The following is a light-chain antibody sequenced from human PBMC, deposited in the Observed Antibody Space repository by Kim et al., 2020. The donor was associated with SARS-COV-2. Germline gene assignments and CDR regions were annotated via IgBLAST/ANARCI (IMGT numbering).Light chain of an antibody. J-gene: IGLJ3*02. CDR1: NANIGRNI. CDR2: SNN. Sequence: ELTQPPSASGTPGQRVTISCSGSNANIGRNIVNWYQQLPGTAPKVLISSNNQRPSGVPDRFSGSKSGTSASLAISGLQSDDEADYYCAAWDDSLNGPLFGGGTQLTVL. V-gene: IGLV1-44*01. CDR3: AAWDDSLNGPL.